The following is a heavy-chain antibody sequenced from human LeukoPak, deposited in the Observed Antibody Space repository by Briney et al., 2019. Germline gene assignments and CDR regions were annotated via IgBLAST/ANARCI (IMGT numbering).Heavy chain of an antibody. J-gene: IGHJ5*02. CDR3: ARGPPGRIRIFGVVYAQTWFDP. D-gene: IGHD3-3*02. Sequence: ASVTVSCKASGYTFTSYDINWVRQDTGQGLEWMGWMNPNSGNTGYAQKFQGRVTMTRNTSISTAYMELSSLRSEDTAVYYCARGPPGRIRIFGVVYAQTWFDPWGQGTLSPSPQ. CDR1: GYTFTSYD. CDR2: MNPNSGNT. V-gene: IGHV1-8*01.